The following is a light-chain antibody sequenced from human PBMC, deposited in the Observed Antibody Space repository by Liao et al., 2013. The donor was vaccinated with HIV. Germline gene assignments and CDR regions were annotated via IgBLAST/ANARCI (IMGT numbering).Light chain of an antibody. CDR2: QDT. V-gene: IGLV3-1*01. Sequence: SYELIQPPSVSVSPGQTASITCSGEKVGDKDVCWHQQKPGQSPVMVIYQDTKRPSGIPERFSGSISGNTATLTISGTQAMDEADYYCQAWDSSTYVVFGGGTKLTVL. CDR1: KVGDKD. CDR3: QAWDSSTYVV. J-gene: IGLJ2*01.